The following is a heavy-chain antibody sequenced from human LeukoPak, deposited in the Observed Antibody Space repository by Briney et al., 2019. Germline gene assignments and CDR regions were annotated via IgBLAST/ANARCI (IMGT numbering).Heavy chain of an antibody. CDR1: GYTFTTYG. Sequence: ASVKVSCKASGYTFTTYGISWVRQAPGQGLEWMGWISAYNGNTNYAEKLQGRVTMATDTSASTAYMELKSLRSDDTAVYYCARVGELRTFDYWGQGTLVTVSS. V-gene: IGHV1-18*01. CDR2: ISAYNGNT. D-gene: IGHD4-23*01. CDR3: ARVGELRTFDY. J-gene: IGHJ4*02.